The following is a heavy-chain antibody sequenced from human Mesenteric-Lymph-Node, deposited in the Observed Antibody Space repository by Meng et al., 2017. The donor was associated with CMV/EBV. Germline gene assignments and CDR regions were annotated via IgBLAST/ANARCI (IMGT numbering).Heavy chain of an antibody. Sequence: SETLSLTCTVSGGSINTYYWSWIRQPPGKGLEWIGYIYYSGSTKYNPSLKSRVTISVDMSKNQFSLTLTSVTAADTAVYFCARGDDFWGGRPFDYWGQGTLVTVSS. CDR3: ARGDDFWGGRPFDY. D-gene: IGHD3-3*01. J-gene: IGHJ4*02. CDR2: IYYSGST. CDR1: GGSINTYY. V-gene: IGHV4-59*01.